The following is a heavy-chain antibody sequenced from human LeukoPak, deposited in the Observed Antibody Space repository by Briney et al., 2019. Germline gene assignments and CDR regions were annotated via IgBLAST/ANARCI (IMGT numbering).Heavy chain of an antibody. J-gene: IGHJ6*03. CDR2: IYSSGST. CDR3: ARDGVGYYGSGSMDV. D-gene: IGHD3-10*01. Sequence: SETLSLTCAVSGASVSGSNYYWGWIRQPPGKGLEWIGNIYSSGSTYYNASLQSRVTISIDTSKNQFSLRLNSVTAADTAMYYCARDGVGYYGSGSMDVWGKGTTVTISS. CDR1: GASVSGSNYY. V-gene: IGHV4-39*07.